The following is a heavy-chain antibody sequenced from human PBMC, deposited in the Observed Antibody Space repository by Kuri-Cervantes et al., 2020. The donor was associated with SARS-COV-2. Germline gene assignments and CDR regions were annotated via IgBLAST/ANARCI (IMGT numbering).Heavy chain of an antibody. Sequence: SVKVSCKASGYTFTGYYMHWVRQAPGQGLEWMGGIIPIFGTANYAQKFQGRVTITADESTSTAYMELSSLRSEDTAVYYCARVPNTSDGSGSYYNVGWYFDLWGRGTLVTVSS. J-gene: IGHJ2*01. D-gene: IGHD3-10*01. CDR1: GYTFTGYY. CDR3: ARVPNTSDGSGSYYNVGWYFDL. CDR2: IIPIFGTA. V-gene: IGHV1-69*13.